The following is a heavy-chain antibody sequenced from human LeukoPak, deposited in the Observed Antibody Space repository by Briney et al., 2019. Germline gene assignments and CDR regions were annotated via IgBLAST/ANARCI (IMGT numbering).Heavy chain of an antibody. CDR1: GFTFSSYS. V-gene: IGHV3-48*02. D-gene: IGHD6-13*01. CDR3: ARETGSSSWFGGDAFDI. J-gene: IGHJ3*02. Sequence: GGSLRLSCAASGFTFSSYSMNWVRQAPGKGLEWVSYISSSSSTIYYADAVKGRFTISRDNAKNSLYLQMNSLRDEDTAVYYCARETGSSSWFGGDAFDIWGQGTMVTVSS. CDR2: ISSSSSTI.